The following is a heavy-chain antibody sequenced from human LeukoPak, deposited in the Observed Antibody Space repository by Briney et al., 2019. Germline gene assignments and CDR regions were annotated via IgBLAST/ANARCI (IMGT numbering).Heavy chain of an antibody. J-gene: IGHJ4*02. CDR2: NSHDGGGK. CDR1: GFSFSSYA. D-gene: IGHD6-13*01. V-gene: IGHV3-23*01. Sequence: GGSLRLSCAASGFSFSSYAMSWVRQAPGKGLEWVSSNSHDGGGKYYADSVKGRFTISRDNSKGRLYLQMSSLRAEDTAIYYCAKRESYSNSPIDYWGQGTLVTVSS. CDR3: AKRESYSNSPIDY.